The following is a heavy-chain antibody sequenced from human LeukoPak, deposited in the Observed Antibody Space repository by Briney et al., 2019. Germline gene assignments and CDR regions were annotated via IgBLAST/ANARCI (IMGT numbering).Heavy chain of an antibody. Sequence: GGSLRLSCEASGLSFSSYGMSWVRQAPGKGLQWVSAITGGGGTTYYADSVKGRFTISRDNSKYMLYLQMNSLRAEDTAVYYCAKMQGYFDYWGQGTLVPVSS. J-gene: IGHJ4*02. CDR3: AKMQGYFDY. CDR2: ITGGGGTT. CDR1: GLSFSSYG. V-gene: IGHV3-23*01.